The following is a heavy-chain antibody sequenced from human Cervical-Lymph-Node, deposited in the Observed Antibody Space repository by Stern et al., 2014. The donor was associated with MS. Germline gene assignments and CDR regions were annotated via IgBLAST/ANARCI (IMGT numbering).Heavy chain of an antibody. D-gene: IGHD1-1*01. CDR3: ARGDDKTSYDY. V-gene: IGHV1-18*01. CDR1: GYTFTNTG. J-gene: IGHJ4*02. Sequence: VQLVESGAEVKKPGASVKVSCKASGYTFTNTGINWVRLAPGQGPEWMGWVSTYNCNTKYAQKLRGRVTMTTDTSTSTAYMELRSLRSDDTAVYYCARGDDKTSYDYWGQGTLVTVSS. CDR2: VSTYNCNT.